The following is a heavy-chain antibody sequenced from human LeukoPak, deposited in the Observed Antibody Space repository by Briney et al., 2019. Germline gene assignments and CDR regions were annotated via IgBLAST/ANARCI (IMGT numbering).Heavy chain of an antibody. V-gene: IGHV3-7*01. Sequence: GGSLRLSCAASGFTFSSYWMSWVRQAPGKGLEWVANIKQDGSEKYYVDSVKGRFTISRDNAKNSLYLQMNSLRAEDTAVYYCARVSYCSSTSCYIYYYYYYMDVWGKGTTVTISS. CDR3: ARVSYCSSTSCYIYYYYYYMDV. J-gene: IGHJ6*03. CDR1: GFTFSSYW. CDR2: IKQDGSEK. D-gene: IGHD2-2*02.